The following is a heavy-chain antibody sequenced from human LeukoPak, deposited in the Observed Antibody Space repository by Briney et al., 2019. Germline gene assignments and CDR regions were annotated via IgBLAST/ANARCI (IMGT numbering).Heavy chain of an antibody. J-gene: IGHJ4*02. CDR1: GGSVRGGTYY. Sequence: SETLSLTCTVSGGSVRGGTYYWSWIRQPPGKGLEWIGYIYNSGSTNYNSSLKSRVTISVDTSKNQFSLTLSSVTAADTAIYYCAKRPIFGELLYYFDYWGQGTLVTVSS. D-gene: IGHD3-10*01. V-gene: IGHV4-61*01. CDR2: IYNSGST. CDR3: AKRPIFGELLYYFDY.